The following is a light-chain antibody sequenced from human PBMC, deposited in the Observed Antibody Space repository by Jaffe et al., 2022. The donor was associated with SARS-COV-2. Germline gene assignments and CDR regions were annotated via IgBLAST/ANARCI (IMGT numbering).Light chain of an antibody. Sequence: EIVLTQSPGTLSLSPGERATLSCRASQSVSNSFLAWYQQKVGQAPRLLIYAASSRATGIPDRFSGSGSGTDFTLTISRLEPEDFAVYYCQQYGSSPLTFGGGTKVEIK. CDR2: AAS. CDR3: QQYGSSPLT. CDR1: QSVSNSF. V-gene: IGKV3-20*01. J-gene: IGKJ4*01.